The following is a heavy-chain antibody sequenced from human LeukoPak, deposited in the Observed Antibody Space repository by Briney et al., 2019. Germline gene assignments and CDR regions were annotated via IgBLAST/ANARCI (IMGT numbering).Heavy chain of an antibody. D-gene: IGHD5-18*01. V-gene: IGHV1-69*04. Sequence: SVKVSCKASGGTFSSYAISWVRQAPGQGLEWMGRIIPIPGIANYAQKFQGRVTITADKSTSTAYMELSSLRSENTAVYYCARKSADTAMVRGYYYYGMDVWGQGTTVTVSS. CDR3: ARKSADTAMVRGYYYYGMDV. CDR1: GGTFSSYA. CDR2: IIPIPGIA. J-gene: IGHJ6*02.